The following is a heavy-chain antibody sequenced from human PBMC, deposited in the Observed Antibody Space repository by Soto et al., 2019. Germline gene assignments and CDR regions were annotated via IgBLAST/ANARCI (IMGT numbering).Heavy chain of an antibody. Sequence: QVQLQESGPGLVKPSETLSLTCSVSGGSVSNASFYWTWIRQAPGTGLEYIGYIFYPGVTNYNPSLSSRVTISLDTATNHFSLKLDSMTAADTAVYFYVRVLDSSSDADLWGRGTLVTVSS. D-gene: IGHD3-22*01. CDR1: GGSVSNASFY. V-gene: IGHV4-61*03. J-gene: IGHJ2*01. CDR2: IFYPGVT. CDR3: VRVLDSSSDADL.